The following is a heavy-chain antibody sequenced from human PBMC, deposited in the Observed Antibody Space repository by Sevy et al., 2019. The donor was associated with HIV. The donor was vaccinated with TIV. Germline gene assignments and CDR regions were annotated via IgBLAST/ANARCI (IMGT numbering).Heavy chain of an antibody. CDR3: ARDDSREGFDY. Sequence: ASMKVSCKASGGTFSSYAISWVRQAPGQGLEWMGGIIPIFGTANYAQKFQGRVTITADKSTSTAYMELSSLRSEDTAVYYCARDDSREGFDYWGQGTLVTVSS. J-gene: IGHJ4*02. CDR1: GGTFSSYA. D-gene: IGHD3-22*01. CDR2: IIPIFGTA. V-gene: IGHV1-69*06.